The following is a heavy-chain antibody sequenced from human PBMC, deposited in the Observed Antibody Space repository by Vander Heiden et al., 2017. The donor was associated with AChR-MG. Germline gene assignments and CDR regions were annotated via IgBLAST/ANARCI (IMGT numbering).Heavy chain of an antibody. CDR1: GGSISSRRYY. J-gene: IGHJ6*03. V-gene: IGHV4-39*01. CDR3: ARLFHDRIYDYVWGSYRQEDYYYYYYMDV. Sequence: QLQLQESGPGLVKPSETLSLTCTVSGGSISSRRYYWGWIRQPPGKGLEWIGSIYYSGSTYYNPSLKSRVTISVDTSKNQFSLKLSSVTAADTAVYYCARLFHDRIYDYVWGSYRQEDYYYYYYMDVWGKGTTVTVSS. D-gene: IGHD3-16*02. CDR2: IYYSGST.